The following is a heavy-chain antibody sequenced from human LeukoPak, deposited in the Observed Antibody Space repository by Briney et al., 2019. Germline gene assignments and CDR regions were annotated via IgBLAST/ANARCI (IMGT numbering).Heavy chain of an antibody. CDR2: IKSKTDGGTT. CDR3: TTDSLMVRGVILPFGY. V-gene: IGHV3-15*01. D-gene: IGHD3-10*01. J-gene: IGHJ4*02. Sequence: PGGSLRLSCAASGFTFSNAWMSWVRQAPGKGLEWVGRIKSKTDGGTTDYAAPVKGRFTISRDDSKNTLYLQMNSLKTEDTAVYYCTTDSLMVRGVILPFGYWGQGTLVTVSS. CDR1: GFTFSNAW.